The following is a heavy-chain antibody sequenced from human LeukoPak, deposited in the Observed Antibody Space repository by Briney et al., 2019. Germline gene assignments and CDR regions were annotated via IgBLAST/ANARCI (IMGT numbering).Heavy chain of an antibody. CDR1: GGSISSGGYS. D-gene: IGHD3-16*02. CDR3: ARAYYDYVWGSYRVDAFDI. Sequence: SQTLSLTCAVSGGSISSGGYSWSWLRQPPGKGLEWIGYIYHSGSTYYNPSLKSRVTISVDRSKNQFSLKLSSVTAADTAVYYCARAYYDYVWGSYRVDAFDIWGQGTMVTVSS. J-gene: IGHJ3*02. V-gene: IGHV4-30-2*01. CDR2: IYHSGST.